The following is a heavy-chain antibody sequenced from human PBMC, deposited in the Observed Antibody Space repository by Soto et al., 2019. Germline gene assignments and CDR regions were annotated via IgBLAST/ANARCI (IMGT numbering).Heavy chain of an antibody. V-gene: IGHV4-30-4*01. D-gene: IGHD2-2*01. J-gene: IGHJ6*02. CDR1: GGSISSGDYY. CDR2: IYYSGST. CDR3: AGASPPSSIVVVPAAMQHYYYYGMDV. Sequence: QVQLQESGPGLVKPSQTLSLTCTVSGGSISSGDYYWSWIRQPPGKGLEWIGYIYYSGSTYYNPSLKSRVTISVDTSKNQFSLKLSSVTAADTAVYYCAGASPPSSIVVVPAAMQHYYYYGMDVWGQGTTVTVSS.